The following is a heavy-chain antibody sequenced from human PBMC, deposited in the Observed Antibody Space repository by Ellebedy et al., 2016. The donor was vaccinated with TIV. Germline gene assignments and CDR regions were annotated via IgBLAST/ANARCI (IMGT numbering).Heavy chain of an antibody. Sequence: MPSETLSLTCTVSGGSISSSSYYWGWIRQPPGKGLEWIGSIYYTGSTYYKQPLKSRVSISVDTSKNQFSLKLSSVTAADTAVYYCARMRYCGGDCWYFDYWGQGTLVTVSS. CDR3: ARMRYCGGDCWYFDY. CDR1: GGSISSSSYY. J-gene: IGHJ4*02. CDR2: IYYTGST. D-gene: IGHD2-21*02. V-gene: IGHV4-39*01.